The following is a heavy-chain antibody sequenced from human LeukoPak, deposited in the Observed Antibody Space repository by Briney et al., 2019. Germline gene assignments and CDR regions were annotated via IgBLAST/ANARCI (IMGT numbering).Heavy chain of an antibody. CDR3: ARGNWFDP. J-gene: IGHJ5*02. V-gene: IGHV3-48*03. CDR1: GFTFSSYE. Sequence: GGSLRLSCAASGFTFSSYEMNWVRQAPGKGLEWVSYISPSGSAMYYADSVKGRFTISRGNAKNSLFLQMNSLRADDTALYYCARGNWFDPWGQGTLVTVSS. CDR2: ISPSGSAM.